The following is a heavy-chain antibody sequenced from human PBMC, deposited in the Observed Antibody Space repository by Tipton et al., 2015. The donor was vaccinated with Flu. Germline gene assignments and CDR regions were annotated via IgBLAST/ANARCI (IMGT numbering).Heavy chain of an antibody. J-gene: IGHJ4*02. D-gene: IGHD1-20*01. V-gene: IGHV3-48*03. CDR2: IRSSGTTR. CDR3: AKDAPPTITGTAIDY. Sequence: SLRLSCAASGFTFSSYEMNWVRQAPGKGLEWVSYIRSSGTTRYYADSVKGRFTISRDNAKNSLYLQMNGLRADDTAVYYCAKDAPPTITGTAIDYWGQGTLVTVSS. CDR1: GFTFSSYE.